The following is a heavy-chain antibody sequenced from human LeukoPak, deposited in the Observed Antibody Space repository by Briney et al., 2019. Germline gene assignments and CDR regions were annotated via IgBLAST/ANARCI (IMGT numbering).Heavy chain of an antibody. V-gene: IGHV3-11*01. Sequence: SGGSLRLSCAASGFTFSDYNMRWIRQAPGKGLEWVSSISRSGSTKYYADSVKGRFTISRDNAKNSLFLQMNSLRAEDTAVYYCARVLRYCSGGNCYSGGLGYMDVWGKGTTVTISS. CDR3: ARVLRYCSGGNCYSGGLGYMDV. J-gene: IGHJ6*03. CDR1: GFTFSDYN. D-gene: IGHD2-15*01. CDR2: ISRSGSTK.